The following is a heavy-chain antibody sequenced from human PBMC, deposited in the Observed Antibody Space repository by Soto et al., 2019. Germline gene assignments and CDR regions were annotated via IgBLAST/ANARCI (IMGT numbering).Heavy chain of an antibody. D-gene: IGHD3-22*01. CDR3: AKNPGYYYDSTGYHFDY. J-gene: IGHJ4*02. V-gene: IGHV3-21*04. CDR1: GFTFSSYS. Sequence: GGSLRLSCAASGFTFSSYSMNWVRQAPGKGLESVSSISSSSSYIYYADSVKVRFTISRDNAKNSLYLQMNSLRAEDTAVYYCAKNPGYYYDSTGYHFDYWGQGT. CDR2: ISSSSSYI.